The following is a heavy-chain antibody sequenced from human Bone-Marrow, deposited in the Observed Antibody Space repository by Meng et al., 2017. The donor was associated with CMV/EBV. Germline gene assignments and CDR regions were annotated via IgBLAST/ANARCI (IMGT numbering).Heavy chain of an antibody. D-gene: IGHD2-2*01. Sequence: GGSLRLSCAASGFTFSDYYMSWIRQTPGKGLEWVSYISNSGSIPYYADSVKGRFTISRDNAKNSLYLQMNSLRAEDTAVYYCARDAVDIVLVPTTGAIDYWGQGTLVTVSS. J-gene: IGHJ4*02. CDR2: ISNSGSIP. CDR1: GFTFSDYY. CDR3: ARDAVDIVLVPTTGAIDY. V-gene: IGHV3-11*01.